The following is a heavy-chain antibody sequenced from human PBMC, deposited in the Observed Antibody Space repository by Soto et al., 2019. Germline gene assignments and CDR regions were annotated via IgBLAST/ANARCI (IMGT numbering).Heavy chain of an antibody. J-gene: IGHJ6*02. CDR3: ARDRGAAGPVGGMDV. V-gene: IGHV1-69*13. Sequence: PVKGSSKASGGNFSSYAISWVRKAPGQGLEWVGGIIPIFGTANYAQKFQGRVTITADESTSTAYMELSSLRSEDTAVYYRARDRGAAGPVGGMDVWGQGTTFTVSS. CDR2: IIPIFGTA. CDR1: GGNFSSYA. D-gene: IGHD6-13*01.